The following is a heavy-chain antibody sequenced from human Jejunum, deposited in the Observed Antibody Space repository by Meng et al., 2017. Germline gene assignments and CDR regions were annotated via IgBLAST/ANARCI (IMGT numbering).Heavy chain of an antibody. CDR1: GYTFTDYY. V-gene: IGHV1-2*06. CDR3: ARELISYAFDY. J-gene: IGHJ4*02. CDR2: INTRTGGT. D-gene: IGHD1-26*01. Sequence: QGQLVQSAGEVKGPGASVKVSCKASGYTFTDYYLYWVRQAPGQGLEWMGRINTRTGGTIYTQKFYGRVTMTRDTSISTAYMELSRLRSDDTAVYYCARELISYAFDYWGQGSLVTVSS.